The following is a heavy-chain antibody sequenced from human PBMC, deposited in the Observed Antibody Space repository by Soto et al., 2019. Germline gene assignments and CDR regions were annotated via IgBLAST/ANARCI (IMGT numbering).Heavy chain of an antibody. V-gene: IGHV1-46*03. CDR3: ARDQDGSGSYRNYYYYYYMDV. D-gene: IGHD3-10*01. Sequence: GASVKVSCKASGYTFTSYYMHWVRQAPGQGLEWMGIINPSGGSTSYAQKFQGRVTMTRDTSTSTVYMELSSLRSEDTAVYYCARDQDGSGSYRNYYYYYYMDVWGKGTTVTVSS. J-gene: IGHJ6*03. CDR1: GYTFTSYY. CDR2: INPSGGST.